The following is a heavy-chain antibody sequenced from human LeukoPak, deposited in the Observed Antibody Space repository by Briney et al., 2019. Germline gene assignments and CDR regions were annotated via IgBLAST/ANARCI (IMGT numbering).Heavy chain of an antibody. Sequence: PGGSLRLSCAASGFTFSSYAMSWVRQAPGKGLEWVSAISGSGGSTYYADSVKGRFTISRDNSKNTLYLQMNSLRAEDTAVYYCAKTYCSRTSCYGDRYFDYWGQGTLVTVSS. CDR1: GFTFSSYA. CDR2: ISGSGGST. D-gene: IGHD2-2*01. CDR3: AKTYCSRTSCYGDRYFDY. V-gene: IGHV3-23*01. J-gene: IGHJ4*02.